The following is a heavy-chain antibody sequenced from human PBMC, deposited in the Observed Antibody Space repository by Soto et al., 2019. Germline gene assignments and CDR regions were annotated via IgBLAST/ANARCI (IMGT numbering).Heavy chain of an antibody. CDR2: ISYSGGST. CDR1: EFTFSSYA. CDR3: AKVPTGEMATVFQAFDI. J-gene: IGHJ3*02. D-gene: IGHD4-4*01. Sequence: GSLRLSCVASEFTFSSYATSWVRQAPGKGLEWVSAISYSGGSTYYADSVKGRFAVSRDNSKNTLYLQMNGLRDEDTAVYYCAKVPTGEMATVFQAFDIWGQGTMVTVSS. V-gene: IGHV3-23*01.